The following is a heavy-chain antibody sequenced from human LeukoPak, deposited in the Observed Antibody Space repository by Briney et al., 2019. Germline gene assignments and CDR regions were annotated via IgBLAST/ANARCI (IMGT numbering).Heavy chain of an antibody. V-gene: IGHV4-59*02. CDR2: LYNSGST. CDR1: GDSVSTYY. D-gene: IGHD2-15*01. J-gene: IGHJ6*02. CDR3: ARGLPYYYNYHAMGV. Sequence: PSETLSLTCSVSGDSVSTYYWSWIRQPPGKGLEWIGYLYNSGSTMYNPSLRSRVTISADTPQNQFSLKLSSVTAADTAVYYCARGLPYYYNYHAMGVWGQGTTVIVSS.